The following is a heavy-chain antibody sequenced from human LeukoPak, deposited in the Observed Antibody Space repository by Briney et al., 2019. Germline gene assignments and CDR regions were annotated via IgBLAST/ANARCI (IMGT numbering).Heavy chain of an antibody. CDR1: GGSISSSSYY. V-gene: IGHV4-39*07. J-gene: IGHJ3*02. CDR3: ARRTIVVVPAAIGAFDI. CDR2: IYYSGST. D-gene: IGHD2-2*02. Sequence: SETLSLTCTVSGGSISSSSYYWGWIRQPPGKGLEWIGSIYYSGSTYYNPSLKSRVTISVDTSKNQFSLKLSSVTAADTAVYYCARRTIVVVPAAIGAFDIWGQGTMVTVSS.